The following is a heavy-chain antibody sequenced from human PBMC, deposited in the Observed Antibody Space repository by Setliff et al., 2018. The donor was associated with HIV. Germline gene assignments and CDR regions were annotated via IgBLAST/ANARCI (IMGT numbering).Heavy chain of an antibody. CDR3: ARRGAYGYDYFDY. D-gene: IGHD5-12*01. CDR2: IFHSAST. V-gene: IGHV4-38-2*01. J-gene: IGHJ4*02. Sequence: SETLSLTCAVSGYSISSGYYWGWIRQPPGRGLEWIGSIFHSASTTYNPSLKSRVTISIDTSKNQFSLRLTSVTAADTAVYYCARRGAYGYDYFDYWGPGTLVTVS. CDR1: GYSISSGYY.